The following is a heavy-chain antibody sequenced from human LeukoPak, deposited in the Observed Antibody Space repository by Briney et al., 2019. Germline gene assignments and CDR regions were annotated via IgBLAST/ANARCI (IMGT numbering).Heavy chain of an antibody. CDR2: ISYDGSNK. CDR1: GFTFSSYA. V-gene: IGHV3-30-3*01. J-gene: IGHJ4*02. D-gene: IGHD6-19*01. CDR3: ARSRTVAGYFDY. Sequence: GGSLRLSCAASGFTFSSYAMHWVRQAPGKGLEWVAVISYDGSNKYYADSVKGRFTISRDNSKNTLYLQMNSLRAEDTAVYYCARSRTVAGYFDYWGQGTLVTVSS.